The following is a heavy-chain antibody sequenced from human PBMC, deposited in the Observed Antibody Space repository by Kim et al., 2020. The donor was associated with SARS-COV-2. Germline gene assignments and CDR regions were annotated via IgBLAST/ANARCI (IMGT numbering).Heavy chain of an antibody. V-gene: IGHV4-4*07. Sequence: SETLSLTCTVSGGSISSYYWSWIRQPAGKGLEWIGRIYTSGSTNYNPSLKSRVTMSVDTSKNQFSLKLSSVTAADTAVYYCARDRLDSIYYYGMDVWGQGTTVTVSS. J-gene: IGHJ6*02. CDR2: IYTSGST. CDR1: GGSISSYY. CDR3: ARDRLDSIYYYGMDV. D-gene: IGHD3-22*01.